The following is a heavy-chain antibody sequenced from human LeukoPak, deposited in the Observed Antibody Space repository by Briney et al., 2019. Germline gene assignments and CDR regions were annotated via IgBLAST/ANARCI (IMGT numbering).Heavy chain of an antibody. CDR2: IYHSGST. Sequence: PSETLSLTCAVSGYSISSGYYWGWIRQPPGKGLEWIGSIYHSGSTYYNPSLKSRVTISVDTSKNQFSLKLSSVTAADTAVYYCGRGVVVVEAAPEGDWFDPGGREPWSPSPQ. V-gene: IGHV4-38-2*01. J-gene: IGHJ5*02. D-gene: IGHD2-15*01. CDR3: GRGVVVVEAAPEGDWFDP. CDR1: GYSISSGYY.